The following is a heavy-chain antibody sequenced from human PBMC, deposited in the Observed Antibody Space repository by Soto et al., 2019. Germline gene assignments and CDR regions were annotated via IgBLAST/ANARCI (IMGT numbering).Heavy chain of an antibody. Sequence: SETLSLTCTVSGGSITSHYLSWIRQPPGKGLEWVGYIYYSGGTNYNPSVKSRLTISVDTSKNQFSLKLTSVTAADTAVYYCATFGYYYYYMDVWGKGTTVTVSS. CDR3: ATFGYYYYYMDV. D-gene: IGHD3-16*01. J-gene: IGHJ6*03. CDR2: IYYSGGT. V-gene: IGHV4-59*11. CDR1: GGSITSHY.